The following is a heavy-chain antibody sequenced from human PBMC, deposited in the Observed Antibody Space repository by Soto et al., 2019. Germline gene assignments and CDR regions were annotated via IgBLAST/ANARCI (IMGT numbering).Heavy chain of an antibody. D-gene: IGHD3-9*01. Sequence: ASVKVSCKASGYTFTSYDINWVRQATGQGLEWMGWMNPNSGNTGYAQKFQGRVTMTRNTSISTAYMELSSLRSEDTAVYYCAGVNYDILTGYYYFDYWGQGTLVTVSS. J-gene: IGHJ4*02. V-gene: IGHV1-8*01. CDR1: GYTFTSYD. CDR3: AGVNYDILTGYYYFDY. CDR2: MNPNSGNT.